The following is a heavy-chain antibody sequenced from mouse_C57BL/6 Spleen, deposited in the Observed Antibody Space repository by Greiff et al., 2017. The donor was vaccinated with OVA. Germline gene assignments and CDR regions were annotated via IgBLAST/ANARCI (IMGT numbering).Heavy chain of an antibody. CDR1: GFTFSSYG. D-gene: IGHD1-1*01. CDR3: ARQGDYDSSLYYFDY. J-gene: IGHJ2*01. Sequence: DVKLVESGGDLVKPGGSLKLSCAASGFTFSSYGMSLVRQTPDQRLDWVATIRSGGSYTYYPDSVKGRFTIYRDNAKNTLYLQMSSLKSMDTARYYCARQGDYDSSLYYFDYWGQGTTLTVSS. CDR2: IRSGGSYT. V-gene: IGHV5-6*02.